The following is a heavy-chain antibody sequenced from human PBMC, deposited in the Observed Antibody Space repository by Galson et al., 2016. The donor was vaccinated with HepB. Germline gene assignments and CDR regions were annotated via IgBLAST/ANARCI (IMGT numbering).Heavy chain of an antibody. V-gene: IGHV3-73*01. CDR3: TLSTNTFDI. D-gene: IGHD2/OR15-2a*01. CDR2: IRSKASSYAT. J-gene: IGHJ3*02. CDR1: GFTFSGSA. Sequence: SLRLSCAASGFTFSGSAMHWVRQASGKGLEWVGRIRSKASSYATAYTASVKGRFTISRDDSKNMAYLQMSSLKTEDTAVYYCTLSTNTFDIWGQGTLVTVSS.